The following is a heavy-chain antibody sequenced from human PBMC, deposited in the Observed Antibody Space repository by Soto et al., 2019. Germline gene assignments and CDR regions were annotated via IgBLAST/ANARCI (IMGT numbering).Heavy chain of an antibody. CDR1: GFTFNAYS. CDR2: ISVSTTTI. Sequence: GGSLRLSCAASGFTFNAYSMHWVRQAPGKGLEWVSYISVSTTTIYYADSVEGRFTISRDNAKSSLHLQMNSLRDEDTAVYYCARALALHDYVWGSHRPNYYYYSGLDVWGQGTTVTVS. CDR3: ARALALHDYVWGSHRPNYYYYSGLDV. D-gene: IGHD3-16*02. J-gene: IGHJ6*02. V-gene: IGHV3-48*02.